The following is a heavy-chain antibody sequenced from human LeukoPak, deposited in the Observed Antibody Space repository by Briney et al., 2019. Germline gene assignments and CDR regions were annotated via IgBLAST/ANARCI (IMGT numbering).Heavy chain of an antibody. D-gene: IGHD6-13*01. J-gene: IGHJ4*02. CDR2: INGDGSST. Sequence: AGGSLRLSCEASGFTFSNFWMHWVRQVPGKGLLWVSRINGDGSSTTYADPVKGRFTISRDNAKNTLYLQMNSLRVEDTAVYYCARGSDIAAAVKIHGSEFWGQGTLVTVSS. V-gene: IGHV3-74*01. CDR1: GFTFSNFW. CDR3: ARGSDIAAAVKIHGSEF.